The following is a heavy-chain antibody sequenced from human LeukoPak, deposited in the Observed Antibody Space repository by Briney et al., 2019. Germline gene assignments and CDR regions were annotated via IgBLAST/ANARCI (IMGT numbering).Heavy chain of an antibody. CDR1: GGSISSYY. CDR3: ARRPRNDILTGTPFDY. CDR2: IYYSGST. V-gene: IGHV4-59*01. J-gene: IGHJ4*02. Sequence: SETLSLTCTVSGGSISSYYWSWIRQPPGKGLEWIRYIYYSGSTDSNPSLKSRVTISVDTSKNQFSLKLRSVTAADTAVYYCARRPRNDILTGTPFDYWGQGILVTVSS. D-gene: IGHD3-9*01.